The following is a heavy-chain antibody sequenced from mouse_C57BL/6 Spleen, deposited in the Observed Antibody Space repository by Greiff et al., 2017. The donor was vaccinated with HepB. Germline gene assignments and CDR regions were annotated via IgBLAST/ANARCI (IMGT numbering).Heavy chain of an antibody. CDR1: GYTFTDYY. J-gene: IGHJ4*01. V-gene: IGHV1-76*01. CDR3: AREGTTVVATDYAMDY. D-gene: IGHD1-1*01. CDR2: IYPGSGNT. Sequence: VQLQESGAELVRPGASVKLSCKASGYTFTDYYINWVKQRPGQGLEWIARIYPGSGNTYYNEKFKGKATLTAEKSSSTAYMQLSSLTSEDSAVYFCAREGTTVVATDYAMDYWGQGTSVTVSS.